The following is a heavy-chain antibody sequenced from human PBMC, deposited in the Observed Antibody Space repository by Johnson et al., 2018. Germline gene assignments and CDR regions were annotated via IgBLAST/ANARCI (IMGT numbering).Heavy chain of an antibody. CDR3: ARGEFVGPAAIHYYYGMDV. J-gene: IGHJ6*02. Sequence: VQLLESGGGVVQPGRSXKLSCAASGFTFSSYAMHWVRQAPGKGLEWVAVISYDGSNKYYADSVKGRFTISRDNSKNRLYLQMNSLRAEDTAVYYCARGEFVGPAAIHYYYGMDVGGQGTTVTVSS. D-gene: IGHD2-2*01. CDR1: GFTFSSYA. CDR2: ISYDGSNK. V-gene: IGHV3-30-3*01.